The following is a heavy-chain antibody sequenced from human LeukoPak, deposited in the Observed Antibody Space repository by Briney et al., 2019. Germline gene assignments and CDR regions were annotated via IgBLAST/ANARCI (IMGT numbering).Heavy chain of an antibody. CDR2: IYYSGSA. V-gene: IGHV4-31*03. D-gene: IGHD2-2*01. Sequence: NPSETLSLTCTVSGGSISSGGYYWSWIRQHPGKGLEWIGYIYYSGSAYYNPSLKSRVTISVDTSKNQFSLKLSSVTAADTAVYYCASVRLSGTPPWYWGQGTLVTVSS. CDR3: ASVRLSGTPPWY. J-gene: IGHJ4*02. CDR1: GGSISSGGYY.